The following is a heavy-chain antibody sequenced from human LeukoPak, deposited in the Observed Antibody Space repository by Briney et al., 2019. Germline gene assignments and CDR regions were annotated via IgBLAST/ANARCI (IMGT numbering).Heavy chain of an antibody. CDR2: INPNSGGT. CDR1: GYTFTGYY. CDR3: ARDFIVVVPAGFDP. Sequence: GASVMVSCKASGYTFTGYYMHWVRQDPGQGLEWMGWINPNSGGTNYAQKFQGRVTMTRDTSISTAYMELSRLRSDDTAVYYCARDFIVVVPAGFDPWGQGTLVTVSS. J-gene: IGHJ5*02. V-gene: IGHV1-2*02. D-gene: IGHD2-2*01.